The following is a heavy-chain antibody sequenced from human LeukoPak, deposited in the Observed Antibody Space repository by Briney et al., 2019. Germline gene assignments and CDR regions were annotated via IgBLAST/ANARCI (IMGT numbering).Heavy chain of an antibody. CDR2: IDPSDSYT. D-gene: IGHD6-19*01. Sequence: HGESLKISCKGSGYSFTSYGISWVHQMPGKGLEWMGRIDPSDSYTNYSPSFQGHVTISADKSISTAYLQWSSLKASDTAMYYCARAGLGIAVAATDYWGQGTLVTVSS. V-gene: IGHV5-10-1*01. J-gene: IGHJ4*02. CDR3: ARAGLGIAVAATDY. CDR1: GYSFTSYG.